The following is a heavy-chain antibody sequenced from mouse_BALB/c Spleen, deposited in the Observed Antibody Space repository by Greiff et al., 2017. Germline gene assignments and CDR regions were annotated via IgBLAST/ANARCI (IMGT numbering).Heavy chain of an antibody. CDR1: GFTFSSYA. J-gene: IGHJ2*01. D-gene: IGHD2-4*01. Sequence: EVMLVESGGGLVKPGGSLKLSCAASGFTFSSYAMSWVRQTPEKRLEWVASISSGGSTYYPDSVKGRFTISRDNARNILYLQMSSLRSEDTAMYYCARGAMITTGLFDYWGQGTTLTVSS. CDR2: ISSGGST. V-gene: IGHV5-6-5*01. CDR3: ARGAMITTGLFDY.